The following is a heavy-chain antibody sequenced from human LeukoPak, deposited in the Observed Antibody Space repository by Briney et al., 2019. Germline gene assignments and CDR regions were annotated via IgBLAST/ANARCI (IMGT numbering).Heavy chain of an antibody. CDR3: ARVPGYSSGWADY. D-gene: IGHD6-19*01. CDR1: GFTFSSYA. CDR2: ISYDGSNK. Sequence: GRSLRLSCAASGFTFSSYAMHWVRQAPGKGLEWVAVISYDGSNKYYADSVKGRLTISRDNSKNTLYLQMNSLRAEDTAVYYCARVPGYSSGWADYWGQGTLVTVSS. J-gene: IGHJ4*02. V-gene: IGHV3-30-3*01.